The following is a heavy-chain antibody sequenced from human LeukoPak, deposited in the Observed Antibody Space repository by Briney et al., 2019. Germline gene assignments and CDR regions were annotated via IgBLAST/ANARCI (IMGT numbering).Heavy chain of an antibody. CDR1: GYTFTSYG. Sequence: ASVKVSCKASGYTFTSYGISWVRQAPGQGLEWMGWISAYNGNTNYAQRLQGRVTMTTDTSTSTAYMELRSLRSDDTAVYYCARDRVLAAAGTADYWGQGTLVTVSS. D-gene: IGHD6-13*01. J-gene: IGHJ4*02. CDR3: ARDRVLAAAGTADY. V-gene: IGHV1-18*01. CDR2: ISAYNGNT.